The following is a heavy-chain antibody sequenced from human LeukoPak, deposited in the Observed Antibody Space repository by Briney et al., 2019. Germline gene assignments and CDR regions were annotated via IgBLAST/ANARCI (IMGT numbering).Heavy chain of an antibody. J-gene: IGHJ3*02. Sequence: SETLSLTCTVSGGSISSYYWSWIRQPPGKGLEWIGYIYYSGSTNYNPSLKSRVTISVDTSKNQFSLKLSSVTAADTAVYYCARDLGRLNDIWGQGTMVTVSS. CDR2: IYYSGST. V-gene: IGHV4-59*12. CDR1: GGSISSYY. CDR3: ARDLGRLNDI.